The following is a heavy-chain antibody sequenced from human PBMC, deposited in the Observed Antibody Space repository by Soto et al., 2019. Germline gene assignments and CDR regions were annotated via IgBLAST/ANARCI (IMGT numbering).Heavy chain of an antibody. Sequence: EVQLVESGGGLVQPGGSLRLSCAASGFTFSNCWMHRVRQAPGKGLVWVSRINSDGSTTSYTDSVKGRFTISRDNAKNTLYLQMNSLRAEDTAVYYCARVGYGSGSYHFDYWGQGTLVTVSS. CDR3: ARVGYGSGSYHFDY. J-gene: IGHJ4*02. CDR1: GFTFSNCW. CDR2: INSDGSTT. V-gene: IGHV3-74*01. D-gene: IGHD3-10*01.